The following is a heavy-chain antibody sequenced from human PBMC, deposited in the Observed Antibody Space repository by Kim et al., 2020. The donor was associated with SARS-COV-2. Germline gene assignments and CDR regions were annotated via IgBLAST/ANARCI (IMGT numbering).Heavy chain of an antibody. J-gene: IGHJ6*02. D-gene: IGHD3-10*01. CDR2: IIPIFGTA. V-gene: IGHV1-69*06. Sequence: SVKVSCKASGGTFSSYAISWVRQAPGQGLEWMGGIIPIFGTANYAQKFQGRVTITADKSTSTAYMELSSLRSEDTAVYYCARGPTYYYGSGSYYNRGFCGMDVWGQGTTVTVSS. CDR3: ARGPTYYYGSGSYYNRGFCGMDV. CDR1: GGTFSSYA.